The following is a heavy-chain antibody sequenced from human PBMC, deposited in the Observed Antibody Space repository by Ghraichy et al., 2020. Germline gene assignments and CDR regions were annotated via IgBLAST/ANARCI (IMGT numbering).Heavy chain of an antibody. V-gene: IGHV3-30*03. CDR3: ARGDNSPFFLYGLDV. CDR2: ISNDGRDE. CDR1: GFTFSAYG. Sequence: GGSLRLSCTASGFTFSAYGMHWVRQAPGKGLEWVAAISNDGRDENYADSVKGRSTISRDNSNSTVFLQMNSLRSEDTAVYYCARGDNSPFFLYGLDVWGQGTSVTVSS. D-gene: IGHD4-11*01. J-gene: IGHJ6*02.